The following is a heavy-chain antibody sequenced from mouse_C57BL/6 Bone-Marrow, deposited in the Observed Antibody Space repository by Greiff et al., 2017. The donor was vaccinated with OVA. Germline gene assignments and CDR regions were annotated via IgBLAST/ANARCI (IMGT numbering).Heavy chain of an antibody. CDR2: ISYDGSN. D-gene: IGHD2-5*01. J-gene: IGHJ1*03. CDR1: GYSITSGYY. V-gene: IGHV3-6*01. Sequence: EVKLQESGPGLVKPSQSLSLTCSVTGYSITSGYYWNWIRQFPGNKLEWMGYISYDGSNNYNPSLKNRISITRDTSKNQFFLKLNSVTTEDTATYYCAGYSNFHWYFDVWGTGTTVTVSS. CDR3: AGYSNFHWYFDV.